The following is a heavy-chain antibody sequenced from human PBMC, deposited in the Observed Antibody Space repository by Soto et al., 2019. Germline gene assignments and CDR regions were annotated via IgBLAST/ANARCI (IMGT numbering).Heavy chain of an antibody. CDR3: ARGRSVYYSGTVPSCDAAFDL. CDR1: GGLLSSYA. J-gene: IGHJ3*01. D-gene: IGHD2-2*01. V-gene: IGHV1-69*06. Sequence: QVQLVQSGAEVKRPGSSVKVSCKTSGGLLSSYAISWVRQAPGQGLEWMGGSIPTFGTTVYAQNFQGRVSITADRSTGTAYLEVRGLRSQDTAVYYCARGRSVYYSGTVPSCDAAFDLWGQGTIVTVSS. CDR2: SIPTFGTT.